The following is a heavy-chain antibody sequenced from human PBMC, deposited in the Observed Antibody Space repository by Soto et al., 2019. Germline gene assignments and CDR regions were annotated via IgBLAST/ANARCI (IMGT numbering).Heavy chain of an antibody. J-gene: IGHJ4*02. Sequence: QVQLVQSGAEVKKPGASVKVSCKASGDTFTDYYIHWVRQAPGQGLEWMGTVNPSGGHTTDAKHFLGRMTMTRDTSTSTLYMELTSLSSEDTAVYYCARGGHVVVVTAALDYWGQGTLVTVSS. CDR2: VNPSGGHT. CDR3: ARGGHVVVVTAALDY. D-gene: IGHD2-21*02. CDR1: GDTFTDYY. V-gene: IGHV1-46*01.